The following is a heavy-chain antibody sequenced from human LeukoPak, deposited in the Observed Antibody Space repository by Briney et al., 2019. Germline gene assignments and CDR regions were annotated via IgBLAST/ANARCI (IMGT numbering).Heavy chain of an antibody. CDR1: GGSISSYY. J-gene: IGHJ6*03. CDR2: IYYSGST. D-gene: IGHD6-19*01. V-gene: IGHV4-59*01. CDR3: ARLMLYSSGWSVLRNYYYMDV. Sequence: PSETLFLTCTVSGGSISSYYWSWIRQPPGKGLEWIGYIYYSGSTNYNPSLKSRVTISADTSKNQFSLKLSSVTAADTAVYYCARLMLYSSGWSVLRNYYYMDVWGKGTTVTVSS.